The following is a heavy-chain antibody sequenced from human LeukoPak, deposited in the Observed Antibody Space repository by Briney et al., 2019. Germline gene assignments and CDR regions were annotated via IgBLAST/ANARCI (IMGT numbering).Heavy chain of an antibody. CDR3: ASLGRYSGSYGFWN. Sequence: PSETLSLTCTVSGGSISSGGYYWSWIRQHPGKGLEWIGYIYYSGSTYYNPSLKSRVTISVDTSKNQFSLKLSSVTAADTAVYYCASLGRYSGSYGFWNWGQGTLVTVSS. V-gene: IGHV4-31*03. CDR1: GGSISSGGYY. CDR2: IYYSGST. D-gene: IGHD1-26*01. J-gene: IGHJ4*02.